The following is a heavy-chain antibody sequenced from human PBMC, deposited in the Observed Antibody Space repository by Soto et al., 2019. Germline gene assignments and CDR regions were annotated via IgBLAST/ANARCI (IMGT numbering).Heavy chain of an antibody. J-gene: IGHJ4*02. Sequence: SVKVSCKASVYSFTTYGISWLRQAPGQGPEWLGWISAYHVNTNYSQRLQGRVTMTTDPSTSTAYMELRNLISDDTAVYYCARPGYCSSTSCHSHFDFWGQGTLVTVSS. D-gene: IGHD2-2*01. CDR3: ARPGYCSSTSCHSHFDF. CDR2: ISAYHVNT. V-gene: IGHV1-18*04. CDR1: VYSFTTYG.